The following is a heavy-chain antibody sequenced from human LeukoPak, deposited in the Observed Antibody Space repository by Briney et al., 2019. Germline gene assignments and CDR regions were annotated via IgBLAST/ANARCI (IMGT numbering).Heavy chain of an antibody. D-gene: IGHD1-26*01. V-gene: IGHV3-74*01. CDR3: ASLAGATEFDS. J-gene: IGHJ4*02. Sequence: GGSLRLSCAASGFTFSSYWMHWVRQAPGKGLVWVSRINTDGGSTSYADSVKGRFTISRDNAKNTLYVQMNSLRAEDTAVYYCASLAGATEFDSWGQGTLVTISS. CDR2: INTDGGST. CDR1: GFTFSSYW.